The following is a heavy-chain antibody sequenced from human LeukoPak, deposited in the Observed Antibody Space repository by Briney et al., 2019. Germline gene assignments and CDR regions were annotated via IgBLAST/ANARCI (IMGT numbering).Heavy chain of an antibody. J-gene: IGHJ4*02. Sequence: GGSLRLSCAASGFTFSSYGMHWVRQAPGKGLEWVAVISYDGSNKYYADSVKGRFTISRDNSKNTLYLQMNSLRAEDTAVYYCAKEPMGSSYFDYWGQGTLVTVSS. CDR2: ISYDGSNK. CDR1: GFTFSSYG. D-gene: IGHD1-26*01. CDR3: AKEPMGSSYFDY. V-gene: IGHV3-30*18.